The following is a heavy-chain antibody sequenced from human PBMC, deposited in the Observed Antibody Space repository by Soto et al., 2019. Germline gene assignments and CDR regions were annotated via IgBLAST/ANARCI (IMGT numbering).Heavy chain of an antibody. J-gene: IGHJ4*02. V-gene: IGHV4-34*01. CDR1: GGSFSGYY. CDR3: ASSIYCSGGSCYAAIGDY. D-gene: IGHD2-15*01. Sequence: SETLSLTCAVYGGSFSGYYWSWIRQPPGKGLEWIGEINHSGSTNYNPSLKSRVTISVDTSKNQFSLKLSSVTAADTAVYYCASSIYCSGGSCYAAIGDYWGQATLVTVSS. CDR2: INHSGST.